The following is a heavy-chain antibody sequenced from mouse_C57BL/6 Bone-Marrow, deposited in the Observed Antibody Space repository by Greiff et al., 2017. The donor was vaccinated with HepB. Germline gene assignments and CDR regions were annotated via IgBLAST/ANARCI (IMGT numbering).Heavy chain of an antibody. CDR3: ARSGITTVVADWYFDV. Sequence: VQLQQSGAELVKPGASVKISCKASGYTFTDYYINWVKQRPGQGLEWIGKIGPGSGSTYYNEKFKGKATLTADKSSSTDYMQLSSLTSEDSAVYFCARSGITTVVADWYFDVWGTGTTVTVSS. J-gene: IGHJ1*03. CDR1: GYTFTDYY. V-gene: IGHV1-77*01. CDR2: IGPGSGST. D-gene: IGHD1-1*01.